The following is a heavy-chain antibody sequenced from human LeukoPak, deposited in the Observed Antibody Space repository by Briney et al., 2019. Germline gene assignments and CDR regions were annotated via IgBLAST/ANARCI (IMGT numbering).Heavy chain of an antibody. V-gene: IGHV4-59*01. CDR3: ARSRGYFDY. CDR1: GGSLSTYY. Sequence: PSETLSLTCTVSGGSLSTYYWSWIRQPPGKGLEWIGYIDYTGSTKYNPSLKSRVTISVDTSKNQFSLKMSSVTAADTALYYCARSRGYFDYWGQGTLVTVSS. J-gene: IGHJ4*02. D-gene: IGHD6-13*01. CDR2: IDYTGST.